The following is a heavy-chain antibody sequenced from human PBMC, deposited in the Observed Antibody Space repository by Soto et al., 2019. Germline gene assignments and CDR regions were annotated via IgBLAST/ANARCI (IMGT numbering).Heavy chain of an antibody. CDR1: GFTCRSYG. J-gene: IGHJ4*02. Sequence: QVQLVEAGGGGVQPGRSLSLACAASGFTCRSYGMHWFRQPPGKWLEWGAAISYDGSNDHYADSVKGRFTISRDNSKITVYLQMNSLRSEDTAVYYCAKDSYYHDSTGYYVFAYWGQGTLVTVSS. D-gene: IGHD3-22*01. CDR2: ISYDGSND. CDR3: AKDSYYHDSTGYYVFAY. V-gene: IGHV3-30*18.